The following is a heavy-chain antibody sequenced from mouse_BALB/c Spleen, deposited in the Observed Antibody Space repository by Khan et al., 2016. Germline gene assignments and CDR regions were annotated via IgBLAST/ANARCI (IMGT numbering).Heavy chain of an antibody. CDR1: GYTFTDYS. D-gene: IGHD1-1*02. CDR3: ARTAVVARNYYAMDC. V-gene: IGHV9-2-1*01. Sequence: QIQLVQSGPELKKPGETVKISCKASGYTFTDYSMHWVKQAPGKGLKWMGWINTETGEPTYADDFKGRVAFSLETSASTAYLEINNLTNEDSATYYCARTAVVARNYYAMDCWGQGTSVTVSS. J-gene: IGHJ4*01. CDR2: INTETGEP.